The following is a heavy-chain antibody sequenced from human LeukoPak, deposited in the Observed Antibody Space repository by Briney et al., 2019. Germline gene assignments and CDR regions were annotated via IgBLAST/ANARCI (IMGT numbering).Heavy chain of an antibody. D-gene: IGHD5-12*01. V-gene: IGHV3-21*01. CDR2: ISSSSSYI. J-gene: IGHJ4*02. Sequence: PGGSLRLSCAASGFTFSSYSTNWVRQAPGKGLEWVSSISSSSSYIYYADSVKGRFTISRDNAKNSLYLQMNSLRAEDTAVYYCASMSGYDSHYFDYWGQGTLVTVSS. CDR1: GFTFSSYS. CDR3: ASMSGYDSHYFDY.